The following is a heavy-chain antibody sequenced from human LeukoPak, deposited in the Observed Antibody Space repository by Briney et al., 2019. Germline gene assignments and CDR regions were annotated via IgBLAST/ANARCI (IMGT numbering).Heavy chain of an antibody. CDR3: ASGDTVAGTYNW. Sequence: GGSLRLSCAASGFTFSDYYMTWIRQAPGKGLEWVAYISSSGGTIYYGDSVKGRFTISRDNAKNSLYLQMNSPRAEDTAAYYCASGDTVAGTYNWWGQGTLVTVSS. V-gene: IGHV3-11*04. CDR1: GFTFSDYY. D-gene: IGHD6-19*01. J-gene: IGHJ4*02. CDR2: ISSSGGTI.